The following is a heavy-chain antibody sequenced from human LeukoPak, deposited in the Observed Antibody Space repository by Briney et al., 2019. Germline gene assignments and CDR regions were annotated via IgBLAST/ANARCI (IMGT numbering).Heavy chain of an antibody. CDR2: IYYSGST. Sequence: PSETLSLTCTVSGGSISSYYWSWIRQPPGKGLEWIGYIYYSGSTNYNPSLKSRVTISVDTSKNQFSLKLSSVTAADTAVYYCARADSGYDSADYWGRGTLVTVSS. CDR1: GGSISSYY. V-gene: IGHV4-59*01. J-gene: IGHJ4*02. CDR3: ARADSGYDSADY. D-gene: IGHD5-12*01.